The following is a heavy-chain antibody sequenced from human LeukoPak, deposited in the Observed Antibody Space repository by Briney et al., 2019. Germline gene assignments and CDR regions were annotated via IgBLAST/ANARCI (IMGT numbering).Heavy chain of an antibody. D-gene: IGHD6-13*01. V-gene: IGHV1-69*06. CDR1: GGTFSSYA. Sequence: ASVKVSCKASGGTFSSYAISWVRQAPGQGLEWMGGIIPIFGTANYAQKFQGRVTITADKSTSTAYMELSSLRSEDTAVYYCARAVSSSWSPGAEYFQHWGQGTLVTVSS. J-gene: IGHJ1*01. CDR3: ARAVSSSWSPGAEYFQH. CDR2: IIPIFGTA.